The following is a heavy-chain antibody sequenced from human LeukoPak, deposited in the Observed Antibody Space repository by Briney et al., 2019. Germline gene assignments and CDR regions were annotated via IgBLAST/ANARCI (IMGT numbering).Heavy chain of an antibody. CDR3: AELGITMIGGV. J-gene: IGHJ6*04. D-gene: IGHD3-10*02. V-gene: IGHV3-21*01. CDR1: GFTFSSYN. Sequence: GGSLRLSCAASGFTFSSYNMNWVRQTPGQRLEWVSSITSGSSHIYYADSVKGRFTISRDNAKSSLYLQMNSLRAEDTAVYYCAELGITMIGGVWGKGTTVTISS. CDR2: ITSGSSHI.